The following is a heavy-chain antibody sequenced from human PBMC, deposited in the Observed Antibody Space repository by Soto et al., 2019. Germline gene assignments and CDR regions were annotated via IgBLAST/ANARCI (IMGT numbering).Heavy chain of an antibody. D-gene: IGHD3-22*01. Sequence: ASVKVSCKASGYTFTGYYMHWVRQAPGQGLEWMGWINPNSGNTSYAQKFQGRVTMTRNTSISTAYMELSSLRSEDTAVYYCARLMYYYDSSGYYQAHYYYGMDVWGQGTTVTVSS. J-gene: IGHJ6*02. CDR1: GYTFTGYY. V-gene: IGHV1-8*02. CDR2: INPNSGNT. CDR3: ARLMYYYDSSGYYQAHYYYGMDV.